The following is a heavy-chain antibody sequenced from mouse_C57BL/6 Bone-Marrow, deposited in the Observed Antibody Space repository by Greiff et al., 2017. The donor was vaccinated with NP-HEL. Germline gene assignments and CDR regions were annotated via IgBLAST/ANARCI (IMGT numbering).Heavy chain of an antibody. J-gene: IGHJ2*01. D-gene: IGHD2-3*01. V-gene: IGHV14-4*01. CDR1: GFNIKDDY. Sequence: EVQLVESGAELVRPGASVKLSCTASGFNIKDDYMHWVKQRPEQGLEWIGWIDPENGDTEYASKFQGKATITADTSSNTAYLQLSSLTSEDTAVYYCTNDGYLGYWGQGTTLTVSS. CDR3: TNDGYLGY. CDR2: IDPENGDT.